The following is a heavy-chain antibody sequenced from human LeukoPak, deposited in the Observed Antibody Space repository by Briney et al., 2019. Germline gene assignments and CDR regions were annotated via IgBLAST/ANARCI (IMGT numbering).Heavy chain of an antibody. Sequence: GGSLRLSCTASRFTFSSYGMHWVRQAPGKGLEWVAFIRYDGSSKYYADSVKGRFTISRDNSKNTLYLQMNSLRAEDTAVYYCAKEALWFGELFAAFYYMDVWGKGTTVTVSS. D-gene: IGHD3-10*01. CDR2: IRYDGSSK. V-gene: IGHV3-30*02. CDR3: AKEALWFGELFAAFYYMDV. CDR1: RFTFSSYG. J-gene: IGHJ6*03.